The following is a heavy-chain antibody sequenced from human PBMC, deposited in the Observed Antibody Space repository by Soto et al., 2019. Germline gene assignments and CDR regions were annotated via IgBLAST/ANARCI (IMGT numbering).Heavy chain of an antibody. CDR2: IKSKTDGGTT. J-gene: IGHJ6*03. V-gene: IGHV3-15*01. CDR3: TTRILGYCSSTSCPLNYYYYMDV. Sequence: GGSLRLSCAASGFTFSNAWMSWVRQAPGKGLEWVGRIKSKTDGGTTDYAAPVKGRFTISRDDSKNTLYLQMNSLKTEDTAVYYCTTRILGYCSSTSCPLNYYYYMDVWGKGTTVTVSS. CDR1: GFTFSNAW. D-gene: IGHD2-2*01.